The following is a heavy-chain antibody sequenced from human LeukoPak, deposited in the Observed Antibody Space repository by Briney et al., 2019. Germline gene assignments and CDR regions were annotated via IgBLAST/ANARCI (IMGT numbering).Heavy chain of an antibody. V-gene: IGHV4-39*01. J-gene: IGHJ4*02. Sequence: PSETLSLTCTVRGGSISSSSYYWGWIRQPPGEGLEWIVSSYYSGSTYYNPSLKSRVTISVDTSKNQFSLKLSSVTAADTAVYYCARHTQPSTYCSGWYGEAWCFDYWGQGTVVSVFS. D-gene: IGHD6-19*01. CDR2: SYYSGST. CDR1: GGSISSSSYY. CDR3: ARHTQPSTYCSGWYGEAWCFDY.